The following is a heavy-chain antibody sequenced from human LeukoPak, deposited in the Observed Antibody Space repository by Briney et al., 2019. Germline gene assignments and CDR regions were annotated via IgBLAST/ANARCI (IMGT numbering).Heavy chain of an antibody. CDR1: GGSISSYY. CDR3: ARGDGYNSNPDY. CDR2: IYTSGST. D-gene: IGHD5-24*01. J-gene: IGHJ4*02. Sequence: SETLSLTCTVSGGSISSYYWSWIRQPPGKGLEWIGYIYTSGSTNYNPSLKSRVTISVDTSKNQFSLKLSSVTAADTAVYYCARGDGYNSNPDYWGQGTLVTVSS. V-gene: IGHV4-4*09.